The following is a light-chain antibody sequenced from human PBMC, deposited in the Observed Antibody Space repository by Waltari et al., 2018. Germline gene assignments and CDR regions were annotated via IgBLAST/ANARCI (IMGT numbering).Light chain of an antibody. CDR1: QSISTY. Sequence: DIQMTQSPSSLSASVGDRVTITCRTSQSISTYLNWYQHKPGKAPKLLIYGASSLETGVPSRFSGSGSGTDVTLTISSLQPEDFATYYCHQSYSNPLTFGGGTKVEIK. V-gene: IGKV1-39*01. J-gene: IGKJ4*01. CDR2: GAS. CDR3: HQSYSNPLT.